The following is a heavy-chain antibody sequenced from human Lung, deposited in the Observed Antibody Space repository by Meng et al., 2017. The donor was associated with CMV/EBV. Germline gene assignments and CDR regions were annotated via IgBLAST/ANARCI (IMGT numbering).Heavy chain of an antibody. Sequence: GGSLRLSXLASGFTFSGYSMNWVRQAPGKGLGWVSYISSSSTIIQYADSVRGRFTVSRDSAKDSLYLQMNSLRVEDTALYYCARDGYDYVWGGSYYYGLDVWGQGTTVTVSS. D-gene: IGHD3-16*01. V-gene: IGHV3-48*04. CDR2: ISSSSTII. CDR1: GFTFSGYS. J-gene: IGHJ6*02. CDR3: ARDGYDYVWGGSYYYGLDV.